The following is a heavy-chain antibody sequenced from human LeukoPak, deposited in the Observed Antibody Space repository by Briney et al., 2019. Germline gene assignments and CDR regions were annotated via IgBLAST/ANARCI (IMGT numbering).Heavy chain of an antibody. J-gene: IGHJ4*02. Sequence: QPGGSLRLSCAASGFTFSSYGMHWVRQAPGKGLEWVAVISYDGSNKYYADSVKGRFTISRDNSKNTLYLQMNSLRAEDTAVYYCARDHGIVVVTAIQDYWGQGTLVTVSS. V-gene: IGHV3-30*03. CDR3: ARDHGIVVVTAIQDY. CDR1: GFTFSSYG. CDR2: ISYDGSNK. D-gene: IGHD2-21*02.